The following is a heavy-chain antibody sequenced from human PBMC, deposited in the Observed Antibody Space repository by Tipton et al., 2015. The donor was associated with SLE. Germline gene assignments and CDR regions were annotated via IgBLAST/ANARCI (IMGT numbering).Heavy chain of an antibody. CDR3: ARMGRYSSSWYGDY. CDR1: GGSFSGYY. Sequence: TLSLTCAVYGGSFSGYYWSWIRQPPGKGLEWIGEINHSGRTNYNPSLKSRVTISVDKSKNQFSLKLSSVAAADTAVYYCARMGRYSSSWYGDYWGQGTLVTVSS. CDR2: INHSGRT. J-gene: IGHJ4*02. D-gene: IGHD6-13*01. V-gene: IGHV4-34*01.